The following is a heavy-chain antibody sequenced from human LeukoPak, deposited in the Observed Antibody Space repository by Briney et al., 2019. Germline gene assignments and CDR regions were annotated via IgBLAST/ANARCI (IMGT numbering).Heavy chain of an antibody. D-gene: IGHD2-2*01. CDR3: ASKRGSCSSNSCSPYYFDY. J-gene: IGHJ4*02. CDR2: IYPGDSDT. V-gene: IGHV5-51*01. CDR1: GYSFTTYW. Sequence: GESLKISCQGSGYSFTTYWIGWVRQMPGKGLGWMGIIYPGDSDTRYSPSFQGQVTISADKSISTAYLQWSSLKASDTAMYYCASKRGSCSSNSCSPYYFDYWGQGTLVSVSS.